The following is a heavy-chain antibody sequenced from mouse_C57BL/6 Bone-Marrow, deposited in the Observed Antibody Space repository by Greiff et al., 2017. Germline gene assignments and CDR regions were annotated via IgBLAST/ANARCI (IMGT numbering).Heavy chain of an antibody. D-gene: IGHD1-1*01. CDR2: IDPSDSET. V-gene: IGHV1-52*01. Sequence: QVQLQQPGAELVRPGSSVKLSCKASGYTFTSYWMHWVKQRPKQGLEWIGNIDPSDSETHYNQKFKDKATLTVDKSSSIAYMQISSLTSEDSAVYYSARTVYYGSILYFDYWGQGTTLTVSS. J-gene: IGHJ2*01. CDR3: ARTVYYGSILYFDY. CDR1: GYTFTSYW.